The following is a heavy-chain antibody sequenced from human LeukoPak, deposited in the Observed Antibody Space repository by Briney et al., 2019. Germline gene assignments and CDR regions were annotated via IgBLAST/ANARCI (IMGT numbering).Heavy chain of an antibody. J-gene: IGHJ4*02. CDR2: ISGSGGST. CDR3: ARRGPHVSTVIDY. D-gene: IGHD4-17*01. V-gene: IGHV3-23*01. CDR1: GFTFSSSA. Sequence: GGSLRLSCAASGFTFSSSAMSWVRQAPGKGLEWVSSISGSGGSTYYADSVKGRFTISRDNSKNTLYLQMNSLRAEDTAVYYCARRGPHVSTVIDYWGQGTLVTVSS.